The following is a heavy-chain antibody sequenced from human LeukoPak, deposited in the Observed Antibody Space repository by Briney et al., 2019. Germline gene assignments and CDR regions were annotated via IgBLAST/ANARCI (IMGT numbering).Heavy chain of an antibody. D-gene: IGHD6-19*01. V-gene: IGHV4-39*01. J-gene: IGHJ4*02. Sequence: PSETLSLTCTVSGGSISSSSYYWGGIRQPPGRALEWIGSIYYSGSTYYNPSLKSRVTISVDTSKNQFSLKLSSVTAADTAVYYCASHIAVDGNRSAFDYWGQGTLVTVSS. CDR3: ASHIAVDGNRSAFDY. CDR1: GGSISSSSYY. CDR2: IYYSGST.